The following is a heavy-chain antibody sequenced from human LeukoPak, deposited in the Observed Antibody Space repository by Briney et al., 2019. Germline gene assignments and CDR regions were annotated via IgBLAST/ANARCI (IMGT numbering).Heavy chain of an antibody. V-gene: IGHV4-59*01. Sequence: SETLSLTCTVSGGSISSYYWSWIRQPPGKGLEWIGHIYYSGSTNYNPSLKSRVTISVDTSKNQFSLKLSSVTAADTAVYYCARGADLEMATITDYYYMDVWGKGTTVTVSS. CDR2: IYYSGST. CDR1: GGSISSYY. J-gene: IGHJ6*03. CDR3: ARGADLEMATITDYYYMDV. D-gene: IGHD5-24*01.